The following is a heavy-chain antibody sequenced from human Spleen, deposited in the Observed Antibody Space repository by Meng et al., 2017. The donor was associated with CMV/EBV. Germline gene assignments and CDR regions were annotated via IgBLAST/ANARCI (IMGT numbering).Heavy chain of an antibody. CDR3: ARDGLLVVPAADYYYYGMDA. V-gene: IGHV1-18*01. D-gene: IGHD2-2*01. CDR1: GYTFTSYG. J-gene: IGHJ6*02. CDR2: ISAYNGNT. Sequence: ASVKVSCKASGYTFTSYGISWVRQAPGQGLEWMGWISAYNGNTNYAQKLQGRVTMTTDTSTSTAYMELRSLRSDDTAVYYCARDGLLVVPAADYYYYGMDAWGQGTTVTVSS.